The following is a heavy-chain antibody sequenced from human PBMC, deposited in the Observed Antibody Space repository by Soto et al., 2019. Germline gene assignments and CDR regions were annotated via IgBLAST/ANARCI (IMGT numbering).Heavy chain of an antibody. Sequence: GGSLRLSCAASGFTFSSYGMHWVRQAPGKGLEWVAMIWYDGSKKYYADSVKGRFTISRDNSKNALFLEVNTLRADDTAVYYCARDGSGPQVRYFDLWGRGTLVTVSS. CDR2: IWYDGSKK. CDR1: GFTFSSYG. CDR3: ARDGSGPQVRYFDL. D-gene: IGHD3-3*01. J-gene: IGHJ2*01. V-gene: IGHV3-33*08.